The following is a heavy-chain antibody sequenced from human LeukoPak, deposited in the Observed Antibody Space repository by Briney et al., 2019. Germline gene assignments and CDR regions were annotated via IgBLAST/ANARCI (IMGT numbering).Heavy chain of an antibody. CDR3: AKDSAPYYDILTGYSLFDY. V-gene: IGHV3-23*01. CDR1: GFTFSSYA. J-gene: IGHJ4*02. Sequence: GASLRLSCAASGFTFSSYAMSWVRQAPGKGLEWVSAISGSGGSTYYADSVKGRFIISRDNSKNTLYLQMNSLRAEDTAVYYCAKDSAPYYDILTGYSLFDYWGQGTLVTVSS. CDR2: ISGSGGST. D-gene: IGHD3-9*01.